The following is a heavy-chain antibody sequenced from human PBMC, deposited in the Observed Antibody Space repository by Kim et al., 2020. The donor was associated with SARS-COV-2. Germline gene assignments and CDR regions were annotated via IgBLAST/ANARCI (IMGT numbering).Heavy chain of an antibody. CDR2: MNPNSGNT. D-gene: IGHD6-13*01. V-gene: IGHV1-8*01. CDR3: ARGTPPVGRAAAGKQRGFGP. CDR1: GYTFTSYD. J-gene: IGHJ5*02. Sequence: ASVKVSCKASGYTFTSYDINWVRQATGQGLEWMGWMNPNSGNTGYAQKFQGRVTMTRNTSISTAYMELSSLRSEDTAVYYCARGTPPVGRAAAGKQRGFGPWGQGALVTVSP.